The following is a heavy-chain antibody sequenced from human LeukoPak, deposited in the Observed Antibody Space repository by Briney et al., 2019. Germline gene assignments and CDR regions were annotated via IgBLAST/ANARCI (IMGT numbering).Heavy chain of an antibody. CDR2: ISAYNGNT. V-gene: IGHV1-18*04. CDR1: GYTFTGYY. CDR3: ARDSSGYYYGFDY. D-gene: IGHD3-22*01. Sequence: GASVKVSCKASGYTFTGYYMHWVRQAPGQGLEWMGWISAYNGNTNYAQKLRGRVTMTTDTSTSTAYMELRSLRSDDTAVYYCARDSSGYYYGFDYWGQGTLVTVSS. J-gene: IGHJ4*02.